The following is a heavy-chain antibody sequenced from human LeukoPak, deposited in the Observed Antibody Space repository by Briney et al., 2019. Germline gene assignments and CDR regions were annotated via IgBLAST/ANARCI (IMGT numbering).Heavy chain of an antibody. V-gene: IGHV3-23*01. J-gene: IGHJ4*02. Sequence: PGGSLRLSCAASGFTFSSYAMSWVRQAPGKGLEWVSAISGSGGSTYYADSVKGRFTISRDNSKNTLYLQMNSLRAKDTAVYYCAKIRVYYDSSGFDYWGQGTLVTVSS. CDR2: ISGSGGST. CDR3: AKIRVYYDSSGFDY. CDR1: GFTFSSYA. D-gene: IGHD3-22*01.